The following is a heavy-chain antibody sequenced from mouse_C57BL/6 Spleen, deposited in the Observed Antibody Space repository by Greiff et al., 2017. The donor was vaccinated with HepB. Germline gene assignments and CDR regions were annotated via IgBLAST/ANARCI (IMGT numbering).Heavy chain of an antibody. J-gene: IGHJ2*01. D-gene: IGHD2-3*01. V-gene: IGHV1-76*01. CDR2: IYPGSGNT. CDR1: GYTFTDYY. Sequence: VKLMESGAELVRPGASVKLSCKASGYTFTDYYINWVKQRPGQGLEWIARIYPGSGNTYYNEKFKGKATLTAEKSSSTAYMQLSSLTSEDSAVYFCARGGYYDYFDYWGQGTTLTVSS. CDR3: ARGGYYDYFDY.